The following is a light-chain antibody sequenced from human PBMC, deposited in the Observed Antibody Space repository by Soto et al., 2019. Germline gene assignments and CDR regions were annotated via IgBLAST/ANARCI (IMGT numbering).Light chain of an antibody. Sequence: QSALTQPRSVSGSPGQPVTISCTGTSSDVGGYNYVSWFQQHPGKAPKLIIYGVSKRPSGVPDRFSGSKSVNTASLTISGLQAEDDADYYCCSYAGGFYVFGTGTKLTVL. CDR2: GVS. CDR1: SSDVGGYNY. V-gene: IGLV2-11*01. J-gene: IGLJ1*01. CDR3: CSYAGGFYV.